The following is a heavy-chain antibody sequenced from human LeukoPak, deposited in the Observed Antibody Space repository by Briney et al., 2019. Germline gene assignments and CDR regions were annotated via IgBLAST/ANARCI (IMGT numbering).Heavy chain of an antibody. CDR3: ARRDSSSSIDL. Sequence: SEALSLTCTVSGGSVDSGSYYWGWIRQSPGKGLEWIGSIYYSGDTYYNPSLKSRVTISVDTSKNQFSLKLSSVTAADTAVYYCARRDSSSSIDLWGRGTLVTVSS. J-gene: IGHJ2*01. CDR1: GGSVDSGSYY. V-gene: IGHV4-39*07. D-gene: IGHD6-6*01. CDR2: IYYSGDT.